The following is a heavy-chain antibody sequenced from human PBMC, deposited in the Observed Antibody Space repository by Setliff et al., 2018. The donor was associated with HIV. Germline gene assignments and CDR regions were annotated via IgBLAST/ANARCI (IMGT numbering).Heavy chain of an antibody. CDR3: ARKHKVSLGRGIVVLWGFDP. J-gene: IGHJ5*02. V-gene: IGHV1-3*03. CDR2: INAGNGNT. D-gene: IGHD3-10*01. CDR1: GYTFTSYA. Sequence: ASVKVSCKASGYTFTSYAMHWVRQAPGQRLEWMGWINAGNGNTKYSQEFQGRVTMTRSTSFSTAYMELSNLTSEDTAIYYCARKHKVSLGRGIVVLWGFDPWGQGTLVTVS.